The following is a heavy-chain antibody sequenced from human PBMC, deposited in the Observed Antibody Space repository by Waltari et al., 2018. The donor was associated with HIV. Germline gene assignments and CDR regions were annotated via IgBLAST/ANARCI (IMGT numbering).Heavy chain of an antibody. Sequence: EVQLVEYGGAIVKPGESLRLSCAVSGISFSHAWMSWVRQAPGKGLEWIARITTKADGESVDYAEVVRDRFTITRDDSTSTLFLQMSSLKTEDTALYYCSTSGWLDHWGQGTRVTVSS. CDR1: GISFSHAW. CDR2: ITTKADGESV. D-gene: IGHD6-25*01. CDR3: STSGWLDH. V-gene: IGHV3-15*02. J-gene: IGHJ5*02.